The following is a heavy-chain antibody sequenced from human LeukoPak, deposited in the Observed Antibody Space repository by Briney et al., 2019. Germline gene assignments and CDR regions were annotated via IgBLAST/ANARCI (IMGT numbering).Heavy chain of an antibody. J-gene: IGHJ4*02. CDR1: GGSISSHY. V-gene: IGHV4-59*11. CDR3: ARGGGMGYDFWSGYYSPEFDY. CDR2: IYYSGST. D-gene: IGHD3-3*01. Sequence: PSETLSLTCTVSGGSISSHYWSWIRQPPGKGLEWIGYIYYSGSTNYNPSLKSRVTISVDTSKNQFPLKLSSVTAADTAVYYCARGGGMGYDFWSGYYSPEFDYWGQGTLVTVSS.